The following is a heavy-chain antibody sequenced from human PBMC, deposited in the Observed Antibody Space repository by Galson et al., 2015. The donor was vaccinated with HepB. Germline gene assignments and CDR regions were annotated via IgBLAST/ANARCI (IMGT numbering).Heavy chain of an antibody. CDR2: INFDGTST. V-gene: IGHV3-74*01. J-gene: IGHJ4*02. Sequence: SLRLSCAASGFTFSNYWMHWVRQAPGKGLVWVSYINFDGTSTRFADSVKGRFTVSRDNAENTLFLQMNNLRAEGTAVYYCAREFAFGCGSYSHWGQGTLVTVSS. CDR3: AREFAFGCGSYSH. D-gene: IGHD6-19*01. CDR1: GFTFSNYW.